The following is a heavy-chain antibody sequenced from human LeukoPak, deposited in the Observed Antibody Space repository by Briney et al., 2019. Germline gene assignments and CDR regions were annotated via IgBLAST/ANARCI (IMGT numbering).Heavy chain of an antibody. CDR2: ISSSSSYT. Sequence: GGSLCLSCAASGFTFSDYYMSWIRQAPGKGLEWVSYISSSSSYTNYADSVKGRFTISRDNAKNSLYLQMNSLRAEDTAVYFCARVLSGRVYWGQGTLVTVSS. D-gene: IGHD6-13*01. J-gene: IGHJ4*02. CDR3: ARVLSGRVY. CDR1: GFTFSDYY. V-gene: IGHV3-11*05.